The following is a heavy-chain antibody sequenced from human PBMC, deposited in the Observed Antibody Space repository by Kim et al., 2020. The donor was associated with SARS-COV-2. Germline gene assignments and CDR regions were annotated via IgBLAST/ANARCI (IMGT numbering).Heavy chain of an antibody. Sequence: SETLSLTCTVSGGSISSYYWSWIRQPPGKGLEWIGYIYYSGSTNYNPSLKSRVTISVDTSKNQFSLKLSSVTAADTAVYYCARAGAVDGVIGYYYYGMDVWGQGTTVTVSS. CDR1: GGSISSYY. V-gene: IGHV4-59*01. CDR3: ARAGAVDGVIGYYYYGMDV. CDR2: IYYSGST. D-gene: IGHD1-26*01. J-gene: IGHJ6*02.